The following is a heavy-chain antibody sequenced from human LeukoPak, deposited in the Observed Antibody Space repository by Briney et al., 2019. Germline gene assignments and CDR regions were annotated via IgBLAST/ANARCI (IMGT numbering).Heavy chain of an antibody. J-gene: IGHJ6*03. V-gene: IGHV4-34*01. CDR3: ARGPRITMVRGVIILYMDV. D-gene: IGHD3-10*01. CDR2: INHSGST. Sequence: NPSETLSLTCAVYGGSFSGYYWSWIRQPPGKGLEWLGEINHSGSTNYNPSLKSRVTISVDTSKNQFSLKLSSVTAADTAVYYCARGPRITMVRGVIILYMDVWGKGTTVTVSS. CDR1: GGSFSGYY.